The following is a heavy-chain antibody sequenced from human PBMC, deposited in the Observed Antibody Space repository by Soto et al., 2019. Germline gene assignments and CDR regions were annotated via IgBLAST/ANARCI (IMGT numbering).Heavy chain of an antibody. D-gene: IGHD6-19*01. V-gene: IGHV3-23*01. J-gene: IGHJ4*02. CDR1: GFTFISYA. CDR3: AKSSYSSGWFFDY. CDR2: ISGSGGST. Sequence: GGSLRLSCAASGFTFISYAMIWVRQAPGKGLEWVSAISGSGGSTYYADSVKGRFTISRDNSKNTLYLQMNSLRAEDTAVYYCAKSSYSSGWFFDYWGQGTLVTVSS.